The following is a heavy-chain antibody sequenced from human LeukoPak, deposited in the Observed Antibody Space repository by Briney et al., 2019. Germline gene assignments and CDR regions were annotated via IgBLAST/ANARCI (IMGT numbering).Heavy chain of an antibody. CDR1: GFTFSSYE. J-gene: IGHJ4*02. CDR3: VREELWSETAVNNYFDY. V-gene: IGHV3-48*03. Sequence: LAGGSLRLSCAASGFTFSSYEMNWVRQAPGKGLEWVSYISSGGSSFTTIYYADSVKGRFTISRDNARNSLYLQMNSLRGEDTAVYYCVREELWSETAVNNYFDYWGQGTLVSVPS. CDR2: ISSGGSSFTTI. D-gene: IGHD4-11*01.